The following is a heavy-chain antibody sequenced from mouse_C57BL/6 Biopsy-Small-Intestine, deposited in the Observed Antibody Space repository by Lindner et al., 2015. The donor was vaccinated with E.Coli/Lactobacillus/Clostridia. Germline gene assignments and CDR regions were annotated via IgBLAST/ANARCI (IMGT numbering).Heavy chain of an antibody. Sequence: VQLQESGGGLVQPKGSLKLSCAASGFTFNIYVMHWVRQAPGKGLEGVARIRSKSSNSATSYADSVKDRFSISRDDSQNMLYLQMNNLKTEDSAMYYCVRGRDYFAYWGQGTTLTVSS. V-gene: IGHV10-3*01. CDR2: IRSKSSNSAT. CDR1: GFTFNIYV. CDR3: VRGRDYFAY. J-gene: IGHJ2*01.